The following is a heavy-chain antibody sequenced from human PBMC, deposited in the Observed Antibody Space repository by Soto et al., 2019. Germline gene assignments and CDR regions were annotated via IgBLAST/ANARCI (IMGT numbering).Heavy chain of an antibody. J-gene: IGHJ5*02. Sequence: PXETLSLTCSVDGGSCSGYYWSWIRQPPGKGLEWIGEINHSGSTNYNPSLKSRVTISVDTSKNQFSLKLSSVTAADTAVYYCARREYQLPRRVCWFDHWGQGTLVTVSS. CDR3: ARREYQLPRRVCWFDH. D-gene: IGHD2-2*01. CDR2: INHSGST. CDR1: GGSCSGYY. V-gene: IGHV4-34*01.